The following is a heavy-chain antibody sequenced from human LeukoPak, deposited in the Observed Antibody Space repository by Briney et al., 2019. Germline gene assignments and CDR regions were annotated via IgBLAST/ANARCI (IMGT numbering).Heavy chain of an antibody. CDR1: GGSISGYY. CDR2: IYYNGNT. Sequence: PSGTLSLTCTVAGGSISGYYWSWIRQPPGKGLEWIGYIYYNGNTNYNASLKGRVAMSVDTSKNQFSLNLNSVTAADTAVYYCARYYCIGHSCYRTNWLDPWGQGTLVVVSS. CDR3: ARYYCIGHSCYRTNWLDP. D-gene: IGHD2-15*01. J-gene: IGHJ5*02. V-gene: IGHV4-59*12.